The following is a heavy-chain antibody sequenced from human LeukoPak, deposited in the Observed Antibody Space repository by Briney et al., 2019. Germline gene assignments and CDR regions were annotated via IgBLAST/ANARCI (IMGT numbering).Heavy chain of an antibody. CDR1: GFNFSNYA. D-gene: IGHD3-22*01. Sequence: GGSLRLSCAPSGFNFSNYAMTWVRQAPGKGLEWVSAITGSSSNTYYADSVKGRFTVSRDNSKKTLYLQMNSLRAEDTAVYYCAKESSMIVVLISNVFDIWGQGTMVTVSS. J-gene: IGHJ3*02. CDR2: ITGSSSNT. CDR3: AKESSMIVVLISNVFDI. V-gene: IGHV3-23*01.